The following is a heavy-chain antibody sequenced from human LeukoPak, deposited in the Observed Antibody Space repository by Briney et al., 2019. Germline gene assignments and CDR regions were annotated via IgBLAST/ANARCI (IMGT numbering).Heavy chain of an antibody. J-gene: IGHJ4*02. CDR3: ARHRYKYYYDSSGVYYFDY. V-gene: IGHV4-39*01. CDR2: IYYSGSA. D-gene: IGHD3-22*01. CDR1: GGSISSSSYY. Sequence: SETLSLTCTVSGGSISSSSYYWGWIRQPTGKGLEWIGSIYYSGSAYYNPSLKSRVTISVDTSKNQFSLKLSSVTAADTAVYYCARHRYKYYYDSSGVYYFDYWGQGTLVTVSS.